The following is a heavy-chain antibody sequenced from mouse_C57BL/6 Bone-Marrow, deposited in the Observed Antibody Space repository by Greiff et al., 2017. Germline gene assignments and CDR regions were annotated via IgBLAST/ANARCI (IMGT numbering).Heavy chain of an antibody. J-gene: IGHJ1*03. CDR1: GFTFSSYA. CDR3: ARDPDGSSRHWYFDV. V-gene: IGHV5-9-1*02. D-gene: IGHD1-1*01. Sequence: DVQLVESGDGLVKPGGSLKLSCAASGFTFSSYAMSWVRQTPEKRLEWVAYISSGGDYIYYADNVKGQFTISRDNARNTLYLQMSSLKSEDTAMYYCARDPDGSSRHWYFDVWGTGTTVTVSS. CDR2: ISSGGDYI.